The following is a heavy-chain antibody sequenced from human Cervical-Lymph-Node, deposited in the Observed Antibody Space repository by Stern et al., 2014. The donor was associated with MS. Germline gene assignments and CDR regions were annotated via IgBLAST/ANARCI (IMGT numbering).Heavy chain of an antibody. CDR3: ARGDSEAPIYYFDY. Sequence: FQLVQSGAEVKKPGSSVKVSCQTSGGTFNTFAIGWVRQAPGKGLGWMGGITPLFDATNYAQKFQGRLTITADESTRTVYMELSSLRFDDTAMYYCARGDSEAPIYYFDYWGQGTLVTVSS. CDR1: GGTFNTFA. D-gene: IGHD2-21*01. CDR2: ITPLFDAT. V-gene: IGHV1-69*01. J-gene: IGHJ4*02.